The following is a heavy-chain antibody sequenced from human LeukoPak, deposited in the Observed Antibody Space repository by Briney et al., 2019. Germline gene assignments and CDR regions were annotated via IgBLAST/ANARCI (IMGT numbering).Heavy chain of an antibody. V-gene: IGHV4-59*01. CDR1: GGSISSYY. CDR3: ARDLGYCSSTSCPPYYYYYMDV. Sequence: SETLSLTCTVSGGSISSYYWSWIRQPPGKGLEWIGYIYYSGSTNYNPSLKSRVTISVDTSKNQFSLKLSSVTAADTAVYYCARDLGYCSSTSCPPYYYYYMDVWGKGTTVTVSS. D-gene: IGHD2-2*01. J-gene: IGHJ6*03. CDR2: IYYSGST.